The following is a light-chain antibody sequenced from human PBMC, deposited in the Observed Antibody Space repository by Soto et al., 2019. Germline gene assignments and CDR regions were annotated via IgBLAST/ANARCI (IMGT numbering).Light chain of an antibody. J-gene: IGKJ1*01. CDR2: GAS. CDR1: QSISRN. CDR3: QQSYNTPRT. Sequence: DIQMTLSPSSLSASVGDRVTITCRASQSISRNLNWYQQKPGTAPKLLMFGASTLQSGVPSRFSGSGSGTDFTLTITSLQPEDFATYYCQQSYNTPRTFGQGTKVDIK. V-gene: IGKV1-39*01.